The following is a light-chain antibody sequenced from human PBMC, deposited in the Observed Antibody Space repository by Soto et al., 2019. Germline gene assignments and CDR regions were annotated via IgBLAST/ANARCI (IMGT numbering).Light chain of an antibody. V-gene: IGLV2-11*01. CDR1: NSDVGGCNS. Sequence: QSALTQPRSVSGSPGQSVTISCTGTNSDVGGCNSVSWYQQHPGKAPQLIIYDVSKRPSGVPDRFSASKSGNTASLTISGLQAGDEADYYCLSYAGSYIDVFGTGTKLTVL. CDR3: LSYAGSYIDV. J-gene: IGLJ1*01. CDR2: DVS.